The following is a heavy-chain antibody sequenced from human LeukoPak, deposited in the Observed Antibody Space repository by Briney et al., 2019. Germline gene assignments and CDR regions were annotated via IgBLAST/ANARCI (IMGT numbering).Heavy chain of an antibody. CDR2: ISTTGSDI. CDR1: GFTFSGFY. CDR3: AKTARTLDY. J-gene: IGHJ4*02. Sequence: GGSLRLSCEASGFTFSGFYMTWIRQAPGRGLEWISYISTTGSDISYADSVKGRFTISRDNVKNSLYLQMNSLTAEDTAVYYCAKTARTLDYWGQGTLVTVSS. D-gene: IGHD1/OR15-1a*01. V-gene: IGHV3-11*01.